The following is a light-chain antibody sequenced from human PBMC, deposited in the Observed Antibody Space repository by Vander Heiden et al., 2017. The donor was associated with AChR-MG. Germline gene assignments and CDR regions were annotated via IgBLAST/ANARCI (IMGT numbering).Light chain of an antibody. CDR3: APWDDSLNGWV. CDR2: LNI. CDR1: STNIGSNN. Sequence: QSACTRPPSASGTPRQRVTISCSGSSTNIGSNNVNWYQQVPGAAPHILMFLNIQRPPAVPHRFSGSTSGTSASLPISALQSADEADYYCAPWDDSLNGWVFGGGTMVTVL. V-gene: IGLV1-44*01. J-gene: IGLJ3*02.